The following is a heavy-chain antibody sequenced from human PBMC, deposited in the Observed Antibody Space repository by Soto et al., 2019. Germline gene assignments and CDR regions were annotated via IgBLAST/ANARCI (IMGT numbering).Heavy chain of an antibody. Sequence: ASETLSLTCAVSGGSISSSNWWSWVRQPPGKGLEWIGEIYHSGSTNYNPSLKSRVTISVDKSKNQFSLKLSSVTAADTAVYYCATFGDSVYYYYYGMDVWGQGTTVTVSS. V-gene: IGHV4-4*02. CDR1: GGSISSSNW. CDR2: IYHSGST. D-gene: IGHD4-17*01. CDR3: ATFGDSVYYYYYGMDV. J-gene: IGHJ6*02.